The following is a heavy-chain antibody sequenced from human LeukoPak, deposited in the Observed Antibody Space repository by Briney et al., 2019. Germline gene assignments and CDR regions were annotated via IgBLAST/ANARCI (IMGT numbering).Heavy chain of an antibody. D-gene: IGHD3-22*01. CDR3: ARGAATMIHGYYYYYMDV. CDR2: IIPIFGTA. J-gene: IGHJ6*03. V-gene: IGHV1-69*05. CDR1: VGTFSSYA. Sequence: SVKVSRKASVGTFSSYAISWVRQAPGQGREWMGRIIPIFGTANYAQKLQGRVTITTDESTSTAYMELSSLRSEDTAVYYCARGAATMIHGYYYYYMDVWGKGTTVTVSS.